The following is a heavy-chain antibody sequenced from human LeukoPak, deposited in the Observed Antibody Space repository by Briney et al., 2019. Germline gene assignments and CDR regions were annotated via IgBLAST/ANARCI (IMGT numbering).Heavy chain of an antibody. J-gene: IGHJ4*02. V-gene: IGHV1-69*04. D-gene: IGHD6-13*01. CDR3: ARTWPSSSWNYYFDY. CDR1: GGTFSSYA. Sequence: SVKVSCKASGGTFSSYAISWVRQAPGQGLEWMGRIIPILGIANYAQKFQGRVTITADESTSTAYMELSSLRSEDTAVYYCARTWPSSSWNYYFDYWGQGTLVTVSS. CDR2: IIPILGIA.